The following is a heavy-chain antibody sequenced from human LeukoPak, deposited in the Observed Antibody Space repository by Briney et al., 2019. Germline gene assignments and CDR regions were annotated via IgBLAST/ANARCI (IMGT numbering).Heavy chain of an antibody. CDR2: INPSGGST. J-gene: IGHJ4*02. Sequence: ASVKVSCKASGYTFTSYYMHWVRQAPGQGLEWMGIINPSGGSTSYAQKFQGRVTMTRDTSTSTVYMELSSLRSEDTAVYDCARARVVAHSRIPFDYWGQGTLVTVSS. D-gene: IGHD5-12*01. CDR1: GYTFTSYY. CDR3: ARARVVAHSRIPFDY. V-gene: IGHV1-46*01.